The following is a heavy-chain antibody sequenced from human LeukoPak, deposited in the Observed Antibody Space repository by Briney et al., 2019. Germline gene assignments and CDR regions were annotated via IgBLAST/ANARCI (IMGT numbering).Heavy chain of an antibody. CDR1: GGSISSYY. D-gene: IGHD4-17*01. CDR2: IYPRVNT. V-gene: IGHV4-4*07. Sequence: SETLSLTCAVSGGSISSYYWSWTRQPAGKGLEWIGRIYPRVNTNYNPSLKSRVTISVDTSKNQFSLKLSSVTAADTAVYYCARNGATGGAFDIWGQGTMDTVSS. J-gene: IGHJ3*02. CDR3: ARNGATGGAFDI.